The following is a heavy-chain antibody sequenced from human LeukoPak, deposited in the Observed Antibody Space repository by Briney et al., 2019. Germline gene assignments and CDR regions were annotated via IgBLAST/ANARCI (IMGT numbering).Heavy chain of an antibody. CDR1: GFTFSHYA. CDR3: AKDRTQLWSPMRFDP. CDR2: ISASGGST. J-gene: IGHJ5*02. Sequence: PGGSLRLSCAASGFTFSHYAMSWVRQAPGKGLEWVSTISASGGSTYDADSVKGRFTISRDNSKNTLYLQMNSLRAEDTAVYYCAKDRTQLWSPMRFDPWGQGTLVTVSS. V-gene: IGHV3-23*01. D-gene: IGHD5-18*01.